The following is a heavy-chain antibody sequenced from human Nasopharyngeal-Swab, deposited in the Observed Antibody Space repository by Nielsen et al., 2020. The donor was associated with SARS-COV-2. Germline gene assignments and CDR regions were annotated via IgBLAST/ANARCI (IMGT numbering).Heavy chain of an antibody. D-gene: IGHD1-26*01. V-gene: IGHV1-2*02. CDR2: INPNSGGT. CDR3: TTVAGSYGRFDY. J-gene: IGHJ4*02. Sequence: ASVKVSCKASGYTFTGYYMHWVRQAPGQGLEWMGWINPNSGGTNYAQKFQGRVTMTEDTSTDTAYMELSSLTSEDTAVYYCTTVAGSYGRFDYWGQGTLVTVSS. CDR1: GYTFTGYY.